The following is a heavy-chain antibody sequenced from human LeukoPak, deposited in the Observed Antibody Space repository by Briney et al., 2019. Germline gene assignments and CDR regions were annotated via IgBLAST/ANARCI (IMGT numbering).Heavy chain of an antibody. J-gene: IGHJ6*02. CDR2: IYYSGST. CDR3: AREMSTGMDV. V-gene: IGHV4-59*12. CDR1: GGSISSYY. Sequence: SETLSLTCTVSGGSISSYYWSWIRQPPGKGLEWIGYIYYSGSTYYNPSLKSRVTISVDTSKNQFSLKLSSVTAADTAVYYCAREMSTGMDVWGRGTTVTVSS.